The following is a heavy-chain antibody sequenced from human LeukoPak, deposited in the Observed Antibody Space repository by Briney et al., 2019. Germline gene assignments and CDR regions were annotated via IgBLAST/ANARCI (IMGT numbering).Heavy chain of an antibody. Sequence: PSETLSLTCTVSGYSISSGYYWGWIRQPPGKGLEWIGSIYHSGSTYYNPSLKSRVTISVDTSKNQFSLKLGSVTAADTAVYYCARFAIIAGAAFDIWGQGTMVTVSS. V-gene: IGHV4-38-2*02. CDR3: ARFAIIAGAAFDI. CDR1: GYSISSGYY. D-gene: IGHD3-10*01. CDR2: IYHSGST. J-gene: IGHJ3*02.